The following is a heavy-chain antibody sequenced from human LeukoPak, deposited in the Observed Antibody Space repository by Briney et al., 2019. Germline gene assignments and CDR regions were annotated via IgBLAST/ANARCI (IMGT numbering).Heavy chain of an antibody. V-gene: IGHV4-30-2*01. CDR2: IYHSGST. J-gene: IGHJ6*02. CDR1: GGSISSGGYS. Sequence: SQTLSLTCAVSGGSISSGGYSWSWIRQPPGKGLEWIGYIYHSGSTYYNPSLKSRVTISVDRSKNQFSLKLSSVTAADTAVYYCARSPAGDSSGYWFVHGMDVWGQGTTVTVSS. D-gene: IGHD3-22*01. CDR3: ARSPAGDSSGYWFVHGMDV.